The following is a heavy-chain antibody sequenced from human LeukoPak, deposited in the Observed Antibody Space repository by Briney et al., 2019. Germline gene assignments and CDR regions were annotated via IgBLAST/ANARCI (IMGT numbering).Heavy chain of an antibody. CDR3: ARVAKERVGGVYYFDY. V-gene: IGHV3-23*01. D-gene: IGHD1-1*01. Sequence: PGGSLRLSCAASGLAFSNYGMSWVRQAPGKGLEWVSSISASGDYTHYADSVKGRFTISRENAKNSLYLQMNSLRAGDTAVYYCARVAKERVGGVYYFDYWGQGTLVTVSS. J-gene: IGHJ4*02. CDR1: GLAFSNYG. CDR2: ISASGDYT.